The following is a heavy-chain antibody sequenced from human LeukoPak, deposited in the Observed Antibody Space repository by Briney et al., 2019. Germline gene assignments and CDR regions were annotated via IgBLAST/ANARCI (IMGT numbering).Heavy chain of an antibody. J-gene: IGHJ5*02. CDR2: INHSGST. Sequence: SETLSLTCAVYGGSFSGYYWSWIRQPPGKGLEWNGEINHSGSTNYNPSLKSRVTISVGTSKNQFSLKLSSVTAADTAVYYCARGPTDSSGYYYWFDPWGQGTLVTVSS. D-gene: IGHD3-22*01. CDR1: GGSFSGYY. V-gene: IGHV4-34*01. CDR3: ARGPTDSSGYYYWFDP.